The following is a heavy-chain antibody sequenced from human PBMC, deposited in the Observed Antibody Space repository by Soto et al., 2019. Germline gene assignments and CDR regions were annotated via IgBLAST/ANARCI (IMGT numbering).Heavy chain of an antibody. V-gene: IGHV3-48*02. CDR1: GFTFSSYS. Sequence: GGSLRLSCAASGFTFSSYSMNWVRQAPGKGLEWVSYISSSSSTIYYADSVKGRFTISRDNAKNSLYLQMNSLRDEDKAVYYCARDRVTIFGVVIAFDIWGQGTMVTVSS. CDR3: ARDRVTIFGVVIAFDI. J-gene: IGHJ3*02. D-gene: IGHD3-3*01. CDR2: ISSSSSTI.